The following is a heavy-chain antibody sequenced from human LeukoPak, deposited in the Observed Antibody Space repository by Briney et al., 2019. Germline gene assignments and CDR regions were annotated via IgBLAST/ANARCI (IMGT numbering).Heavy chain of an antibody. CDR1: GFTVSSNY. J-gene: IGHJ4*02. CDR2: ISTSSSTI. V-gene: IGHV3-48*01. Sequence: QPGGSLRLSCAASGFTVSSNYMNWVRQAPGKGLEWVSYISTSSSTIYNADSVKGRFTISRDDAKNSLYLQMNSLRVEDTAVYYCARDPPSGGFDSWGQGTLVTVSS. D-gene: IGHD3-16*01. CDR3: ARDPPSGGFDS.